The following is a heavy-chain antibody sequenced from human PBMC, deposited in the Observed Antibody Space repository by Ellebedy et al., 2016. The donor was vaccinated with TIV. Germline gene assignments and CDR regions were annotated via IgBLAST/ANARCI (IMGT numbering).Heavy chain of an antibody. J-gene: IGHJ4*02. CDR2: HSKSGGRT. D-gene: IGHD3-9*01. CDR1: GITFSNDV. V-gene: IGHV3-23*01. CDR3: AKYLEFGSYDISTAYGLGDRIAADS. Sequence: GESLKISCASSGITFSNDVMTWVRQAPGKGLECVLAHSKSGGRTSYAESVTGRFPISRDNPKNTLYLQMNRLRVEDTAVYYCAKYLEFGSYDISTAYGLGDRIAADSWGPGNVVTGSS.